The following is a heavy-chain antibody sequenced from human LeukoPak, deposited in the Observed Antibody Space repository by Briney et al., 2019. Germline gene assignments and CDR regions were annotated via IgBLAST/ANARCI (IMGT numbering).Heavy chain of an antibody. CDR1: GFTFSGSA. CDR3: TRDSGTYNWFDP. D-gene: IGHD1-26*01. J-gene: IGHJ5*02. CDR2: IDRKDKGYATAT. Sequence: GGSLKLSCAASGFTFSGSAIHWVRQSSGKGLELVGQIDRKDKGYATATAYAASVKGRFTISRDDSINTAYLQMKSLKTGDTALYYCTRDSGTYNWFDPWGQGTLVTVSS. V-gene: IGHV3-73*01.